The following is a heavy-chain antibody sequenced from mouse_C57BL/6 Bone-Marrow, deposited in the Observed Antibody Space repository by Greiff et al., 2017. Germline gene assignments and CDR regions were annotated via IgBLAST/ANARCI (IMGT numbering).Heavy chain of an antibody. Sequence: QVQLQQPGAELVKPGASVKLSCKASGYTFTRYWMQWVKQRPGQGLEWIGEIDPSDSYTNYNQKFKGKATLTVDTSSSTAYMQLSSLTSEDSAVYYCADGLGFAYWGQGTLVTVSA. J-gene: IGHJ3*01. V-gene: IGHV1-50*01. CDR2: IDPSDSYT. CDR1: GYTFTRYW. CDR3: ADGLGFAY.